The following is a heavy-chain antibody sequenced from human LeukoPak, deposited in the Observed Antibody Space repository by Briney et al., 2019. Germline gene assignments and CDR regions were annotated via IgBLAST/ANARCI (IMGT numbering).Heavy chain of an antibody. CDR1: GGSINNYY. J-gene: IGHJ3*02. Sequence: PSETLSLTCTVSGGSINNYYWSWIRQPPGKGLEWIGYIYYSGNTNYNPSLKSRATISVDTSKNQFSLKLNSVTAADTAVYYCARRFDIWGQGTMVTVSS. CDR2: IYYSGNT. V-gene: IGHV4-59*01. CDR3: ARRFDI.